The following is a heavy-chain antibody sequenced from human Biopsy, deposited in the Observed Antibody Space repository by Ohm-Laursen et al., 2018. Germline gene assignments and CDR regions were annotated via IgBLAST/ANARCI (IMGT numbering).Heavy chain of an antibody. J-gene: IGHJ3*01. CDR1: GFTFSTYW. D-gene: IGHD2/OR15-2a*01. Sequence: SPRLSCSASGFTFSTYWMTWVRQAPGKGLEWVANIKRDGSQSNHADSVKGRFTISRDNAKNSLYLQMYSLRAEDTAVYYCTRDTTYYAGTTYYDALDVWGQGTTVTVSS. CDR2: IKRDGSQS. CDR3: TRDTTYYAGTTYYDALDV. V-gene: IGHV3-7*01.